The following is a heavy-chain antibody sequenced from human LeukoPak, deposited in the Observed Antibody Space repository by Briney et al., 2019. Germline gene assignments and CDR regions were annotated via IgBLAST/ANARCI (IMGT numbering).Heavy chain of an antibody. D-gene: IGHD3-22*01. V-gene: IGHV3-11*01. CDR1: GFTFSDYY. CDR2: ISSGSSTI. Sequence: GGSLRLSCAASGFTFSDYYMSWIRQAPGKGLEWVSYISSGSSTIYYADSVKGRFTVSRDNAKNSLYLQMNSLRAEDTAVYYCARRETYYYDSGGYSMDAFDIWGQGTMVTVSS. J-gene: IGHJ3*02. CDR3: ARRETYYYDSGGYSMDAFDI.